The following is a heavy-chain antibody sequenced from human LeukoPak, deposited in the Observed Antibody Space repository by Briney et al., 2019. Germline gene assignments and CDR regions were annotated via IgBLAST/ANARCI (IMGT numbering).Heavy chain of an antibody. Sequence: GGSLRLSCVASGFTFSTYGMSWVRQTPGKGLEWVSAISGSGGSTYYADSVKGRFTISRDNSKNTLSLQMTSLRADDTAVYYCAKGGGYRFGEPTYFYMDVWGKGTTVTVSS. CDR1: GFTFSTYG. CDR2: ISGSGGST. J-gene: IGHJ6*03. V-gene: IGHV3-23*01. D-gene: IGHD5-18*01. CDR3: AKGGGYRFGEPTYFYMDV.